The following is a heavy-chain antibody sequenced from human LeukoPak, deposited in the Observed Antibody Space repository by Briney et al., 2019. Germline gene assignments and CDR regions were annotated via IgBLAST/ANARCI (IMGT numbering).Heavy chain of an antibody. Sequence: SETLSLTCTVSGGSISSHYWTWIRQPPGKGLEWIGYIYYSGRTTYNPSLDSRVTISVDTSKNQFSLKLTSVTAADTAVYYCARATLVVAIYDYWSQGTLVTVPS. J-gene: IGHJ4*02. CDR3: ARATLVVAIYDY. CDR2: IYYSGRT. D-gene: IGHD3-22*01. CDR1: GGSISSHY. V-gene: IGHV4-59*11.